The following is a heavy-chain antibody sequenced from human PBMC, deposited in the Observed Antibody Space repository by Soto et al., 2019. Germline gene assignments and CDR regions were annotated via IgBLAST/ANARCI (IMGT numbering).Heavy chain of an antibody. V-gene: IGHV1-18*04. Sequence: QVQLVQSGVEVQKPGASVKVSCQASGYTFTSYVINWLRQAPGQGLEWMGWISPYNGNTNYGQKLQGRVTMTTDTSTSIAYMELRSLRSDDTAVYYCAREGGVWGSFRYFGYWGQGTLVTVSS. CDR2: ISPYNGNT. CDR1: GYTFTSYV. J-gene: IGHJ4*02. D-gene: IGHD3-16*02. CDR3: AREGGVWGSFRYFGY.